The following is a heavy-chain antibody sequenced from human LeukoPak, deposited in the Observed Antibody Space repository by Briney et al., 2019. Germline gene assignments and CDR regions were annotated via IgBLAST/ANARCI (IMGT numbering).Heavy chain of an antibody. CDR1: GFTFSSYA. D-gene: IGHD1-7*01. CDR3: ARDAEYNWNYVPYFDY. Sequence: GRSLRLSCAASGFTFSSYAMHWVRQAPGKGLEWVAVISYDGSNKYYADSVKGRFTISRDNSKNTLYLQMNSLRAEDTAVYYCARDAEYNWNYVPYFDYWGQGTLVTVSS. V-gene: IGHV3-30-3*01. CDR2: ISYDGSNK. J-gene: IGHJ4*02.